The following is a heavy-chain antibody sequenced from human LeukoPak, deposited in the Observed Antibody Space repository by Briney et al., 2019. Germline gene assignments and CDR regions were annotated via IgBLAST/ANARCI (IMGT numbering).Heavy chain of an antibody. CDR2: IYYSGST. J-gene: IGHJ4*02. V-gene: IGHV4-39*01. D-gene: IGHD3-3*01. Sequence: SETLSLTCTVSGGSISSSSYYWGWIRQPPGKGLVWIGSIYYSGSTYYNPSLKSRVTISVDTSKNQFSLKLSSVTAADTAVYYCARLVDFWSGPYFDYWGQGTLVTVSS. CDR1: GGSISSSSYY. CDR3: ARLVDFWSGPYFDY.